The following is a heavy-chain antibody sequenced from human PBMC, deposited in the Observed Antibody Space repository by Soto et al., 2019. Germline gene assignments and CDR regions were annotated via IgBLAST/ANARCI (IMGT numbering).Heavy chain of an antibody. V-gene: IGHV1-8*01. Sequence: ASVKVSCKASGYSFTSYDINWVRQATGQGLEWMGWMNPNSGNTGYAQKFQGRVTMTRYTSISTAYMELSSLRSEDTAVYYCARGPYYYYYMDVWGKGTTVTVSS. J-gene: IGHJ6*03. CDR2: MNPNSGNT. CDR3: ARGPYYYYYMDV. CDR1: GYSFTSYD.